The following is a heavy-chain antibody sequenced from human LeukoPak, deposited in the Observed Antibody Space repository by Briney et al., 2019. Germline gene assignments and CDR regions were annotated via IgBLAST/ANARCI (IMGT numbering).Heavy chain of an antibody. D-gene: IGHD2-21*02. CDR1: GYSFTSQW. CDR2: ISPGDSDT. J-gene: IGHJ2*01. Sequence: GESLKISCKGSGYSFTSQWIGWVRQMPGKGLEWMGIISPGDSDTRYSPSFPGQVTLSADKSTSTAYLQWSSLKASDTAMYYCARLIVVVTGRMYFDLWGRGTLVTVSS. CDR3: ARLIVVVTGRMYFDL. V-gene: IGHV5-51*01.